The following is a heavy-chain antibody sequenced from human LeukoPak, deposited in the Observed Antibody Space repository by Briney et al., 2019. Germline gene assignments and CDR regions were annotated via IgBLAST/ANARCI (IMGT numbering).Heavy chain of an antibody. CDR1: GFTFSNYD. CDR3: AKENDFVY. D-gene: IGHD3-3*01. J-gene: IGHJ4*02. V-gene: IGHV3-30*18. CDR2: ISYDGTNK. Sequence: GRSLRLSCAASGFTFSNYDMHWVRQAPGKGLEWVSVISYDGTNKYYADSVKGRFTISRDNSKSTLYLQMNSLRAEDTAVYYCAKENDFVYWGQGTLVTVSS.